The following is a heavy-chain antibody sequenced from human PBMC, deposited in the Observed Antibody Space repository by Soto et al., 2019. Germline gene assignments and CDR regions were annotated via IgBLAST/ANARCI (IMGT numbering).Heavy chain of an antibody. J-gene: IGHJ4*02. CDR1: GGSISSYY. Sequence: SETLSLTCTVSGGSISSYYWSWIRQPPGKGLEWIGYIYYSGSTNYNPSLKSRVTISVDTSKNQFSLKLSSVTAADTAVYYCAKSKGGWTLDFWGPGTLVTVSS. V-gene: IGHV4-59*01. CDR2: IYYSGST. D-gene: IGHD6-19*01. CDR3: AKSKGGWTLDF.